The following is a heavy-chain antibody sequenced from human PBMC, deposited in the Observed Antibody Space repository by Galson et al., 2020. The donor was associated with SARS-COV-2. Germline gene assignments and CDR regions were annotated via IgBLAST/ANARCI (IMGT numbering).Heavy chain of an antibody. V-gene: IGHV3-21*01. CDR1: GFIFNTYN. Sequence: GGSLRLSCAASGFIFNTYNMNWVRQAPGKGLEWVSSITGSSNSIYYADSLMGRFTVSRDNAKNSLYLQMNSLRAEDTAVYYCARDQPPFIVGATWAFDLWGQGAMVTVSS. CDR2: ITGSSNSI. D-gene: IGHD1-26*01. J-gene: IGHJ3*01. CDR3: ARDQPPFIVGATWAFDL.